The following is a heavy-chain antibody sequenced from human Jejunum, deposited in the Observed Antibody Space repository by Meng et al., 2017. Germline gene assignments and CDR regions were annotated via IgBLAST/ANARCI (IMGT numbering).Heavy chain of an antibody. Sequence: QPQLQQSGSGLVKPSQTLSLPCAVSGGSINSDGFTWSWIRQPPGKGLEWIGYIYHTGSPYYNPSLKSRLTISVDKSVNQFSLKLSSVTAADTAVYYCARMDSAVHYFDYWGQGTLVTVSS. CDR1: GGSINSDGFT. D-gene: IGHD2-2*03. CDR3: ARMDSAVHYFDY. CDR2: IYHTGSP. V-gene: IGHV4-30-2*01. J-gene: IGHJ4*02.